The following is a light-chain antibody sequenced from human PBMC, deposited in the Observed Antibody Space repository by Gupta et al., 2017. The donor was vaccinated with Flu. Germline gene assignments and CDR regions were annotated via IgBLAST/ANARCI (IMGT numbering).Light chain of an antibody. CDR2: GAS. V-gene: IGKV3-15*01. CDR3: QLYKTWPPYN. J-gene: IGKJ2*01. CDR1: QSVSSN. Sequence: EIVMTQSPATLSVSPGERATLSCRASQSVSSNLAWYQQKPGQAPRLLIYGASTRATGIPARFSGSGYGTEFTLTISSRQSEDFAVYYCQLYKTWPPYNFGQGTKMEIK.